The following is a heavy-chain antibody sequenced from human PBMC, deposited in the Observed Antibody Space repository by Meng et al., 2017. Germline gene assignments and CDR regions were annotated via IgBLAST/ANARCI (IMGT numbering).Heavy chain of an antibody. J-gene: IGHJ4*02. V-gene: IGHV4-34*01. D-gene: IGHD6-19*01. CDR2: INHSGST. CDR1: GGSFSGYY. Sequence: VQLQQWGAGLVKPSETLSLTCAVYGGSFSGYYWSWIRQPPGKGLEWIGEINHSGSTNYNPSLKSRVTISVDTSKNQFSLKLSSVTAADTAVYYCARGRYSSGWDRFDYWGQGTLVTVSS. CDR3: ARGRYSSGWDRFDY.